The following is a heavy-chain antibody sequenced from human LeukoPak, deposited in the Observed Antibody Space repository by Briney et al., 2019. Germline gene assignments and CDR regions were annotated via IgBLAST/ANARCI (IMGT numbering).Heavy chain of an antibody. CDR1: GGSISSYY. CDR3: ARDGVIAAAANRWFDP. Sequence: SETLSLTCTVSGGSISSYYWSWIRQPPGKGLEWIGYIYYSGSTNYNPSLKSRVTISVDTSKNQFSLKLSSVTAADTAVYYFARDGVIAAAANRWFDPWGQGTLVTVSS. CDR2: IYYSGST. D-gene: IGHD6-13*01. V-gene: IGHV4-59*01. J-gene: IGHJ5*02.